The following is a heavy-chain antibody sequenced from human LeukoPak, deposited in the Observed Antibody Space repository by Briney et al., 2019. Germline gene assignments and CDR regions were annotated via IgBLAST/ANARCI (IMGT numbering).Heavy chain of an antibody. CDR2: IKEDGSEK. D-gene: IGHD6-13*01. CDR3: ARVHHSSSWGTDDC. Sequence: GGSLRLSCAAYGFTFRSYRMTWVRQAPGQGLEWVSNIKEDGSEKYYVDSVRGRFTISRDNAKNSLYLHMNSLRAEDTAVYYCARVHHSSSWGTDDCWGQGTQVTVSS. J-gene: IGHJ4*02. CDR1: GFTFRSYR. V-gene: IGHV3-7*02.